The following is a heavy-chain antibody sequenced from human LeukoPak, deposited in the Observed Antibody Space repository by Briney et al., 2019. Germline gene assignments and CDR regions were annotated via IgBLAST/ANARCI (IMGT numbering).Heavy chain of an antibody. V-gene: IGHV3-7*01. D-gene: IGHD3-16*02. Sequence: GGSLRLSCAASGFTFSSYWMSWVRQAPGKGVEWVANIKLDGSEKYYVDSVKGRFTISRDNAKKSLYLQMNSLRDEDTAVYYCARDFFAFGGVIALLDYWGQGTLVTVSS. CDR1: GFTFSSYW. CDR3: ARDFFAFGGVIALLDY. CDR2: IKLDGSEK. J-gene: IGHJ4*02.